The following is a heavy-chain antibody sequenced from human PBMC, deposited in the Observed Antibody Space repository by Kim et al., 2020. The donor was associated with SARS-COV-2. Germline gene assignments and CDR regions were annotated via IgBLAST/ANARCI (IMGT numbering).Heavy chain of an antibody. Sequence: SETLSLTCTVSGGSVSSGSYYWSWIRQPPGKGLEWIGYIYYSGSTNYNPSLKSRVTISVDTSKNQFSLKLSSVTAADTAVYYCARVGRYFDSPYWGQGTLVTVSS. J-gene: IGHJ4*02. CDR2: IYYSGST. CDR3: ARVGRYFDSPY. D-gene: IGHD3-9*01. V-gene: IGHV4-61*01. CDR1: GGSVSSGSYY.